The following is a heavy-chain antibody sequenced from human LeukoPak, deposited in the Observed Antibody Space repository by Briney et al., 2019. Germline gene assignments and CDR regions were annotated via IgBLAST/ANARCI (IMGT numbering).Heavy chain of an antibody. CDR3: ARDSAFSSYSY. J-gene: IGHJ4*02. CDR1: GFTVSSNY. Sequence: GGSLRLSCSASGFTVSSNYMSWVRRAPGKGLEWVAIIYSDRRTIYAVSVQGRFTISRDDSKNTLFLQMDSLRAEDTAIYYCARDSAFSSYSYWGQGALVTVSS. V-gene: IGHV3-53*01. CDR2: IYSDRRT. D-gene: IGHD2-15*01.